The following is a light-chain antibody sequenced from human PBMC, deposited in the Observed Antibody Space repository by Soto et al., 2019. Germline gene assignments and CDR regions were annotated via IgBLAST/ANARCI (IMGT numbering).Light chain of an antibody. Sequence: EIVLTQSPGTLSLSPGERATLSCRASQSVTSSSLAWYQQKPGQAPRLLVYDTSSRATGIPDRFRGSGSGTDFALTISRLEPKDFAVYYCQQYGSSTGTFGQGTRVEIK. CDR3: QQYGSSTGT. V-gene: IGKV3-20*01. J-gene: IGKJ1*01. CDR2: DTS. CDR1: QSVTSSS.